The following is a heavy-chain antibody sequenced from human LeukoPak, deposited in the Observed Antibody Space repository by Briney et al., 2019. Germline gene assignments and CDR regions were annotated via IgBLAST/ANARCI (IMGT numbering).Heavy chain of an antibody. D-gene: IGHD3-22*01. V-gene: IGHV3-23*01. CDR2: IIGSGGST. CDR3: AKSTYYYDSSGYLYAFDI. CDR1: GFTFSSYT. Sequence: PGGSLRLSCAASGFTFSSYTMSWVRQAPGKGLEWVSAIIGSGGSTYYADSVKGRFTISRDNSKNTLYLQITRLRAEDTAVYYCAKSTYYYDSSGYLYAFDIWGQGTMVTVS. J-gene: IGHJ3*02.